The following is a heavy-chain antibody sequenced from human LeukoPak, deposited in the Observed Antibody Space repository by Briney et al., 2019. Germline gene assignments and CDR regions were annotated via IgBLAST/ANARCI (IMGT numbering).Heavy chain of an antibody. V-gene: IGHV3-64D*06. CDR1: GLTFSLYS. D-gene: IGHD7-27*01. CDR2: ISTNGGST. Sequence: PGGSLRLSCSASGLTFSLYSMXWVRQAPGXGLEYVSGISTNGGSTYYADSMKGRFTISGDNSKNTLYLQMSTLRAEDTSVYYCVTELGIGGFDIWGQGTMVTVSS. CDR3: VTELGIGGFDI. J-gene: IGHJ3*02.